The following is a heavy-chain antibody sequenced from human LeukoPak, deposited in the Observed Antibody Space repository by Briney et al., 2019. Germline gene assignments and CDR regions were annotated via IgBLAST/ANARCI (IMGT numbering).Heavy chain of an antibody. CDR2: INTDGSST. J-gene: IGHJ4*02. CDR1: GFTFSTYW. D-gene: IGHD3-3*01. V-gene: IGHV3-74*01. CDR3: ARDRGTYGVLNY. Sequence: GGSLRLSCVASGFTFSTYWMYWVRQAPGKGLVWVSRINTDGSSTTYADSVKGQFTISRDNAKNTLYLQMNSLRAEDTAVYYCARDRGTYGVLNYWGQGTLVSVSS.